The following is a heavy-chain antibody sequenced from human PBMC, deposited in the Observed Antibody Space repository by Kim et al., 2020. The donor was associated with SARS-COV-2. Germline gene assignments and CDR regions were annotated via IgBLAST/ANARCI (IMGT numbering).Heavy chain of an antibody. V-gene: IGHV4-4*07. Sequence: SETLSLTCTVSGGSISSYYWSWIRQPAGKGLEWIGRIYTSGSTNYNPSLKSRVTMSVDTSKNQFSLKLSSVTAADTAVYYCARVSTQQWLVGESFDYWGQGTLVTVSS. CDR3: ARVSTQQWLVGESFDY. CDR2: IYTSGST. D-gene: IGHD6-19*01. CDR1: GGSISSYY. J-gene: IGHJ4*01.